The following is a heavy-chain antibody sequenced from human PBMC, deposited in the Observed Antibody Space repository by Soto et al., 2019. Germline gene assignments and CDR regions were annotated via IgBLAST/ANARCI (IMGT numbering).Heavy chain of an antibody. D-gene: IGHD3-9*01. J-gene: IGHJ6*04. Sequence: QVQLVESGGGVVQPGRSLRLSCAASGFTFSSYAMHWVRQAPGKGLEWVAVISYDGSNKYYADSVKGRFTISRDNSKNTLYLQMNSLRAEDTAVYYCARDSMNFAWPYQPGMDVWGKGTTVTVSS. CDR3: ARDSMNFAWPYQPGMDV. CDR1: GFTFSSYA. V-gene: IGHV3-30-3*01. CDR2: ISYDGSNK.